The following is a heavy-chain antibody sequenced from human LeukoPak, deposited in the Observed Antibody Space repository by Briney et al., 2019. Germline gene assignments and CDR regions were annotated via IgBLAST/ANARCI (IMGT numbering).Heavy chain of an antibody. CDR2: INPNSGGT. Sequence: GASVKVSCKASGYTFTGQYIHWVRQAPGQGLEWMGWINPNSGGTNYAQKFQGRVTMTRDTSISTAYMELSRLRSDDTAVYYCARDPAAAIFDYWGQGTLVTVSS. D-gene: IGHD2-2*01. CDR1: GYTFTGQY. V-gene: IGHV1-2*02. CDR3: ARDPAAAIFDY. J-gene: IGHJ4*02.